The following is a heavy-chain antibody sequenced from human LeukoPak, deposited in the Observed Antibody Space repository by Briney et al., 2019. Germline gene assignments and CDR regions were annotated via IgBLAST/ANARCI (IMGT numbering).Heavy chain of an antibody. CDR3: AKGSYSSGWYFDY. Sequence: GGSLRLPCAASGFTFSGHNMNWVRQAPGKGLEWISFVSISSGTIYYADSVNGRFRISRDNAKSSLDLEMNSLRAEDTAVYYCAKGSYSSGWYFDYWGQGTLVTVSS. CDR2: VSISSGTI. CDR1: GFTFSGHN. J-gene: IGHJ4*02. V-gene: IGHV3-48*04. D-gene: IGHD6-19*01.